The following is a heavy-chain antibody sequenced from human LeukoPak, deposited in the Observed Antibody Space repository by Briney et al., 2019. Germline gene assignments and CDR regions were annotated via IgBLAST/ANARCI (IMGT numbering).Heavy chain of an antibody. V-gene: IGHV3-66*01. Sequence: GGSLRLSCAASGFTVSSNYMSWVRQAPGKGLEWVSVIYSSGSTYYAESVKGRFTISRDNSKNTLYLQMNSLRAEDTAVYYCARDFVPGLFDYWGQGTLVTVSS. J-gene: IGHJ4*02. CDR2: IYSSGST. CDR1: GFTVSSNY. D-gene: IGHD1-14*01. CDR3: ARDFVPGLFDY.